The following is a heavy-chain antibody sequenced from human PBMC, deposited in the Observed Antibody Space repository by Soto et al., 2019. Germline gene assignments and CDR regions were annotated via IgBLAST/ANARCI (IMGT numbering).Heavy chain of an antibody. CDR1: GFSFSDYY. D-gene: IGHD5-18*01. CDR3: AREVDRALVDYPHYFDY. CDR2: ISSRSGTI. J-gene: IGHJ4*01. V-gene: IGHV3-11*01. Sequence: PGGSLRLSCAASGFSFSDYYMTWIRQAPGQGLEWVSYISSRSGTIFYADSVKGRFTLSRDNSKNSMYLQMNSLRAEDTAVYYCAREVDRALVDYPHYFDYWGQGTLVTVSS.